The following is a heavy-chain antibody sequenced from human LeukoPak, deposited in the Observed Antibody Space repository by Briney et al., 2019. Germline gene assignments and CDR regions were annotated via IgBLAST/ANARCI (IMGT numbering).Heavy chain of an antibody. CDR2: IYYSGST. D-gene: IGHD6-13*01. J-gene: IGHJ5*02. Sequence: SETLSLTCTVSGGSISSYYWSWIRQPPGKGLEWIGYIYYSGSTNYNPSLKSRVTISVDASKNQFSLRLSSVTAADTAVYYCARTSAAGILNWFDPWGQGSLVTVSS. CDR3: ARTSAAGILNWFDP. CDR1: GGSISSYY. V-gene: IGHV4-59*08.